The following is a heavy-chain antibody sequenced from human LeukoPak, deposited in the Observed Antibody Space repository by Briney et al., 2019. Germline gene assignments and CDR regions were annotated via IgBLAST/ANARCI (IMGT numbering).Heavy chain of an antibody. J-gene: IGHJ4*02. CDR2: IPYHARDQ. CDR3: AAQPCINGICYLDY. D-gene: IGHD2-8*01. CDR1: GFTFSDHA. Sequence: GGSLRLSCTASGFTFSDHAMHWVRQAPGKGLEWVTVIPYHARDQFYADSVKGRFTVSRDNSRNTLYLQMNSLRTEDSAVYYCAAQPCINGICYLDYWGQGTLVTVSS. V-gene: IGHV3-30*04.